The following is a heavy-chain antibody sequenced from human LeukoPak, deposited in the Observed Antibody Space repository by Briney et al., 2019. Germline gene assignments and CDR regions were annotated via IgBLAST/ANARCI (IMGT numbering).Heavy chain of an antibody. CDR3: AGGSVVRSFHY. CDR1: GFTPSDYY. D-gene: IGHD3-10*01. Sequence: GGSLRLSCAASGFTPSDYYTSWSCEGPGEGLEWVSYISSSGSTIYYADSVKGRFTISRDNAKNSLYLQMNSLRAEDTAVYYCAGGSVVRSFHYGGQGTLVPVSS. J-gene: IGHJ4*02. V-gene: IGHV3-11*01. CDR2: ISSSGSTI.